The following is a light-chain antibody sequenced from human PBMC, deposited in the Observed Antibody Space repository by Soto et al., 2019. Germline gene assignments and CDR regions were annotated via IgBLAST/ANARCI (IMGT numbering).Light chain of an antibody. CDR3: QQRNVWPPIT. J-gene: IGKJ5*01. CDR2: DST. Sequence: EVVLTQSPDTLSLPPGERATLSFRASQSIHTSLAWYQQKPGQPPRLVVYDSTLRANGVPDRFGGSRSGTEFTLTINNLEPEDFAVYYCQQRNVWPPITFGQGTRLEIK. CDR1: QSIHTS. V-gene: IGKV3-11*01.